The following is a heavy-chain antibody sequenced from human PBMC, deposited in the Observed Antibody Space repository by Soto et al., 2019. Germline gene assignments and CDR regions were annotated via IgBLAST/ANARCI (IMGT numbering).Heavy chain of an antibody. CDR1: GFTFDDYA. CDR3: IRGRQGWDQV. D-gene: IGHD6-19*01. Sequence: EVQLVESGGGLIQPGRSLRLSCAASGFTFDDYAMNWVRQRPGKGLEWVSGITWSGGTKDYADSVKGRFTISRDNAKNSVYLEMDSLRVEDTALYYCIRGRQGWDQVWGRGTLVTVAS. CDR2: ITWSGGTK. V-gene: IGHV3-9*01. J-gene: IGHJ1*01.